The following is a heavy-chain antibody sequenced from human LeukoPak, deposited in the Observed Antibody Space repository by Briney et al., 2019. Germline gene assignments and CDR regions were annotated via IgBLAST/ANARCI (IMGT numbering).Heavy chain of an antibody. CDR3: ARDTAPDTYSGSYYEPGGLDY. CDR2: IKQDGSDK. D-gene: IGHD1-26*01. J-gene: IGHJ4*02. Sequence: GGSLRLSCAASGFTFTKYWMTWVRQAPGKGLEWVGNIKQDGSDKNYMDSVKGRFTISRDNTKNSVYLQMSSLRAEDTAVYYCARDTAPDTYSGSYYEPGGLDYWGQGTLVTVSS. CDR1: GFTFTKYW. V-gene: IGHV3-7*01.